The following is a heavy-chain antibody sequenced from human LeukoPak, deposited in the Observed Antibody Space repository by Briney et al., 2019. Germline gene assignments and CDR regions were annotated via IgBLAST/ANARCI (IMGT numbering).Heavy chain of an antibody. Sequence: SETLSLTCTVSGASTSGSGSYWGWIRQPPGKGLEWIGSMYYSGNTYNPSLKSRVTISVDTSKNQFSLNLTSVNAADTAMYYCARVMAARREDLNWFDTWGQGTLVTVSS. CDR1: GASTSGSGSY. D-gene: IGHD6-6*01. CDR2: MYYSGNT. V-gene: IGHV4-39*07. CDR3: ARVMAARREDLNWFDT. J-gene: IGHJ5*02.